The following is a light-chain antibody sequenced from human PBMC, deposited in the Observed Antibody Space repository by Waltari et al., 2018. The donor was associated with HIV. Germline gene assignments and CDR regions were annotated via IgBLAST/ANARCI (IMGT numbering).Light chain of an antibody. Sequence: TQSPATLSVSPGERVTLACMASQSVYHRLYWYQQKPGQAPRLLIYEASTRATGVPVRFSGSGFGTEFTLTISSLQSEDFAIYFCQEDNDWPIWTFGQGTKVE. V-gene: IGKV3-15*01. CDR3: QEDNDWPIWT. CDR2: EAS. J-gene: IGKJ1*01. CDR1: QSVYHR.